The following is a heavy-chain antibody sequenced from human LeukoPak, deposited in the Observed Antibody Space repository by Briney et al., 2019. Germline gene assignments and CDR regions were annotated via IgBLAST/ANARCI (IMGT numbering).Heavy chain of an antibody. J-gene: IGHJ4*02. Sequence: GGSLRLSCAASGFTVSDYSMNWVRQAPGKGLEWISYIGIDSGNTNYADSVKGRFTISGDKAKNSLYLQMNSLRVEDTAVYYCARDYKYAFDNWGQGTLVTVSS. CDR3: ARDYKYAFDN. V-gene: IGHV3-48*01. CDR2: IGIDSGNT. CDR1: GFTVSDYS. D-gene: IGHD5-24*01.